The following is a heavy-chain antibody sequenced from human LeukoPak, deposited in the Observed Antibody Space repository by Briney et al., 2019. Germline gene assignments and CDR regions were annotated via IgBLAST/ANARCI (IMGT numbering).Heavy chain of an antibody. CDR2: IWYDGSNK. CDR3: AKDGNGSGYYVDY. CDR1: GFTFGSYG. D-gene: IGHD3-22*01. V-gene: IGHV3-33*06. Sequence: GGSLRLSCSASGFTFGSYGMHWVRQAPGKGLEWVAVIWYDGSNKYYADSVKGRFTISRDNSKNTLYLQMNSLRAEDTAVYYCAKDGNGSGYYVDYWGQGTLVTVSS. J-gene: IGHJ4*02.